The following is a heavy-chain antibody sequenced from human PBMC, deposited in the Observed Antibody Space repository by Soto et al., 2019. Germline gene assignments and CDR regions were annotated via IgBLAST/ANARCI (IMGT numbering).Heavy chain of an antibody. CDR3: ARDREAAKDVDWFDP. CDR1: GGSISSGGYY. V-gene: IGHV4-31*03. Sequence: PSETLSLTCTVSGGSISSGGYYWSWIRQHPGKGLEWIGYIYYSGSTYYNPSLKSRVTISVDTSKNQFSLKLSSVTAADTAVYYCARDREAAKDVDWFDPWGQGTLVTVSS. CDR2: IYYSGST. D-gene: IGHD2-15*01. J-gene: IGHJ5*02.